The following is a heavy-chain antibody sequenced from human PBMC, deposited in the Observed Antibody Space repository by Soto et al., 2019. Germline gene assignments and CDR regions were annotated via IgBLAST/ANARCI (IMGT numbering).Heavy chain of an antibody. J-gene: IGHJ4*01. CDR1: GGSFSGHS. V-gene: IGHV4-34*01. D-gene: IGHD6-13*01. Sequence: SETLSLTCAVYGGSFSGHSWTWIRQSPGKGLEWIGDINHSGRVNYSPSLKSRVTISVDTSKNQFSLKLSSVTAADTAVYYCARDLAASDTGLDYWGHGTLVTVSS. CDR2: INHSGRV. CDR3: ARDLAASDTGLDY.